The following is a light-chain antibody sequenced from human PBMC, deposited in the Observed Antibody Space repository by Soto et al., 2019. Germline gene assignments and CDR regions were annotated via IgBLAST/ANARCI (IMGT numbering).Light chain of an antibody. CDR2: EVS. J-gene: IGLJ2*01. CDR1: SSDVGGYNY. Sequence: QSVLTQPASVSGSPGQSITISCTGTSSDVGGYNYVSWYQQHPGKAPKLMIYEVSNRPSGVSNRFSGSKSGNTASLTISGVQAEDDADYYCSSYTSSYTVIFGGGTKLTVL. CDR3: SSYTSSYTVI. V-gene: IGLV2-14*01.